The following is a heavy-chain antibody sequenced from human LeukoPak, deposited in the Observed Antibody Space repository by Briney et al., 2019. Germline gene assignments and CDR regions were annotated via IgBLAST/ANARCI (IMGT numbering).Heavy chain of an antibody. CDR2: IYSGGST. D-gene: IGHD3-16*01. Sequence: GGSLRLSCAASGFTVSSNYMSWVRQAPGKGLEWVSVIYSGGSTYYADSVKGRFTISRDNSKNTLYLQMSSLRAEDSAVYYCAKRGGYETMAAFDYWGQGTLVTVSS. J-gene: IGHJ4*02. CDR3: AKRGGYETMAAFDY. CDR1: GFTVSSNY. V-gene: IGHV3-66*01.